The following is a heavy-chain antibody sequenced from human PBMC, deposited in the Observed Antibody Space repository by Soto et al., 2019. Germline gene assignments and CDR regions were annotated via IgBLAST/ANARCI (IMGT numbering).Heavy chain of an antibody. CDR3: ARHGSGSYYNNWFDP. J-gene: IGHJ5*02. Sequence: QLQLQESGPGLVKPSETLSLTCTVSGGSISSSTYYWGWIRQPPGKGLEWIGSIYYSGSTYYNPSLKGRVTISVAASKNQFSLKLSSVTVADTAVYYCARHGSGSYYNNWFDPWGQGTLVTVSS. CDR2: IYYSGST. V-gene: IGHV4-39*01. D-gene: IGHD3-10*01. CDR1: GGSISSSTYY.